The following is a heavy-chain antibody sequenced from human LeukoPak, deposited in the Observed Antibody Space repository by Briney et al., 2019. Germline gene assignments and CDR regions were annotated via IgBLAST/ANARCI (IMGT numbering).Heavy chain of an antibody. CDR3: ARDRLGIPFDP. CDR2: IIPIFGTA. J-gene: IGHJ5*02. CDR1: GGTFSSYA. Sequence: GASVKVSCKASGGTFSSYAISWVRQVPGQGLEWMGGIIPIFGTANYAQKFQGRVTITADESTSTAYMELSSLRSEDTAVYYCARDRLGIPFDPWGQGTLVTVSS. V-gene: IGHV1-69*01. D-gene: IGHD7-27*01.